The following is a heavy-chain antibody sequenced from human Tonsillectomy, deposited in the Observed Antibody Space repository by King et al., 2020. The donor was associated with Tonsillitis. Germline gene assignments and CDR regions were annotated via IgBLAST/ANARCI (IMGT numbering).Heavy chain of an antibody. D-gene: IGHD3-9*01. CDR1: GFTFSDYY. CDR2: ISSSSTYT. Sequence: QLVQSGGGLVKPGGSLRLSCAASGFTFSDYYMSWIRQAPGKGLEWVSYISSSSTYTNYGESVKGRFTISRDNAKNSLYLQMKSLRAEDTAVYYCARDLHYDILTGELDYWGQGTLVTVSS. CDR3: ARDLHYDILTGELDY. V-gene: IGHV3-11*05. J-gene: IGHJ4*02.